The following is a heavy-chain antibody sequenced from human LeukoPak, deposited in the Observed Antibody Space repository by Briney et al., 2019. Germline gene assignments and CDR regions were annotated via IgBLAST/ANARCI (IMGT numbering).Heavy chain of an antibody. D-gene: IGHD6-19*01. CDR1: GFSFSTYT. CDR3: AKDPSGGRGWDHY. CDR2: ISYDGRIK. J-gene: IGHJ4*02. V-gene: IGHV3-30*18. Sequence: GGSLRLSCAASGFSFSTYTMHWVRQAPGKGLEWVALISYDGRIKDYVDSVKGRFTISRDNSKNMVYLQMNSLRADDTAVYYCAKDPSGGRGWDHYWGQGTLVIVSS.